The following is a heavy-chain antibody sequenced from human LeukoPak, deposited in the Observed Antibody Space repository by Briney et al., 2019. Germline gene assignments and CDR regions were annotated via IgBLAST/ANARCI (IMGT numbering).Heavy chain of an antibody. CDR3: ARSDIVVVPAAHPGAFDI. Sequence: PSETLSLTCTVSGGSISSYYWSWIRQPAGKGLEWIGRIYTSGSTNYNPSLKSRVTISVDKSKNQFSLKLSSVTAADTAVYYCARSDIVVVPAAHPGAFDIWGQGTTVTVSS. CDR2: IYTSGST. D-gene: IGHD2-2*01. CDR1: GGSISSYY. V-gene: IGHV4-4*07. J-gene: IGHJ3*02.